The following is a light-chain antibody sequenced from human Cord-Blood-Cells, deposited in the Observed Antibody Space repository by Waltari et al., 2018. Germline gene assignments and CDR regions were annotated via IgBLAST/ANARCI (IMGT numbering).Light chain of an antibody. Sequence: SYALTQPPSVSVSPGQTASITCSGDQLGDKYARGYQQKPGQSPVLVIYQDSKRPSGIPDRFSASNSGDTDTLTISGTQAMDGADYYCQAWDSSTAWVFGGGTKLTVL. V-gene: IGLV3-1*01. CDR3: QAWDSSTAWV. J-gene: IGLJ2*01. CDR2: QDS. CDR1: QLGDKY.